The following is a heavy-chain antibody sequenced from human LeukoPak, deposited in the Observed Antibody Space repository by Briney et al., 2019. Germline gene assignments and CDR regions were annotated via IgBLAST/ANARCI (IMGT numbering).Heavy chain of an antibody. V-gene: IGHV1-69*05. D-gene: IGHD4-23*01. J-gene: IGHJ5*02. Sequence: ASVKVSCKASGGTFSSYAIRWVRQAPGQGLAWMGGIIPIFGTANNAQKFQGRVKITTDESTSTAYMELSSLRSEDTAVYYCARVDSTVVTPEWFDPWGQGTLVTVSS. CDR2: IIPIFGTA. CDR1: GGTFSSYA. CDR3: ARVDSTVVTPEWFDP.